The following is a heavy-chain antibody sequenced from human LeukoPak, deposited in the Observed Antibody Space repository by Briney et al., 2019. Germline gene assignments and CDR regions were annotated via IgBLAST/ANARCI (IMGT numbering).Heavy chain of an antibody. J-gene: IGHJ5*02. V-gene: IGHV3-73*01. CDR1: GFTFSNAW. CDR2: IRSKANSYAT. CDR3: TRQGTIFGVATFDP. D-gene: IGHD3-3*01. Sequence: PGGSLRLSCAASGFTFSNAWMSWVRQASGKGLEWVGRIRSKANSYATAYAASVKGRFTISRDDSKNTAYLQMDSLKTEDTAVYYCTRQGTIFGVATFDPWGQGTLVTVSS.